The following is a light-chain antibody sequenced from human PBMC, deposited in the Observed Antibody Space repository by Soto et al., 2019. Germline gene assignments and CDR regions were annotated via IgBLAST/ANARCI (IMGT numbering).Light chain of an antibody. CDR3: QQFSGYPLT. CDR2: GAS. Sequence: AIQLTQSPSSLSASVGDRVTSTCRASQGISSHLAWYQQRPGKAPNLLIYGASNLQSGVPSRFSGSGSGTDFTLTISSLQPEDFATYYCQQFSGYPLTFGQGTRREIK. J-gene: IGKJ5*01. CDR1: QGISSH. V-gene: IGKV1-13*02.